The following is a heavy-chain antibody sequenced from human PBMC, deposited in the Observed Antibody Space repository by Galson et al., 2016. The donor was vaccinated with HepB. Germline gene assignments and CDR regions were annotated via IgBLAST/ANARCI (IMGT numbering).Heavy chain of an antibody. J-gene: IGHJ4*02. D-gene: IGHD5-12*01. CDR3: GRGYDLPFDY. Sequence: SLRLSCAASGFTVSSSYMSWVRQAAGKGLEWVSVIYSGGDTYYADSVKGRFTISRDNSKNMLYLQMNSLRAEDTAVYYCGRGYDLPFDYWGQGTLVTVSS. V-gene: IGHV3-66*01. CDR1: GFTVSSSY. CDR2: IYSGGDT.